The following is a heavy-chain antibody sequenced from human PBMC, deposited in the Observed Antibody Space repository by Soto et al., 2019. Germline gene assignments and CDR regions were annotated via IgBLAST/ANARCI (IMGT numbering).Heavy chain of an antibody. V-gene: IGHV5-51*01. CDR1: GYSFTSYW. D-gene: IGHD6-13*01. J-gene: IGHJ6*02. Sequence: PGESLKISCKGSGYSFTSYWIGWVRQMPGKGLEWMGIIYPGDSDTRYSPPFQGQVTISADKSISTAYLQWSSLKASDTAMYYCARHLPPPYSSSWYGAYYYGMDVWGQGTTVTVSS. CDR3: ARHLPPPYSSSWYGAYYYGMDV. CDR2: IYPGDSDT.